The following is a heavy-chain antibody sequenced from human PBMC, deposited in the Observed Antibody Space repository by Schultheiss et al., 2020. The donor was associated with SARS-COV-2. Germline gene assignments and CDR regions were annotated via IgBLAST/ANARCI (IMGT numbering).Heavy chain of an antibody. CDR1: GYTFTSYG. V-gene: IGHV1-18*01. CDR3: GVMSGYDFDWYFDL. CDR2: ISAYNGNT. Sequence: ASVKVSCKASGYTFTSYGISWVRQAPGQGLEWMGWISAYNGNTNYAQKLQGRVTITADESTSTAYMELSSLRSEDTAVYYCGVMSGYDFDWYFDLWGRGTLVTVSS. D-gene: IGHD5-12*01. J-gene: IGHJ2*01.